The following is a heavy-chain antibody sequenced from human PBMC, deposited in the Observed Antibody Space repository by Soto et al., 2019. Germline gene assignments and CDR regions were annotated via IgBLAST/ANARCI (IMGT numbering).Heavy chain of an antibody. CDR2: IYFNGST. CDR1: GGSFSGYY. Sequence: PSETLSLTCAVYGGSFSGYYWSWIRQPPGKGLEWMGEIYFNGSTNYNPALKNRVTISVDTSKNQFSLTLNSVTAADTAIYYWARWGGVYVKFYYYGLDVWGQGTTVTVSS. D-gene: IGHD2-8*01. CDR3: ARWGGVYVKFYYYGLDV. J-gene: IGHJ6*02. V-gene: IGHV4-34*01.